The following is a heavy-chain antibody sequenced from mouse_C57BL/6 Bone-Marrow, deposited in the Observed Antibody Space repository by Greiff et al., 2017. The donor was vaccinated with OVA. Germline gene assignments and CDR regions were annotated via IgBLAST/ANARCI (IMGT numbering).Heavy chain of an antibody. D-gene: IGHD2-10*02. Sequence: EVKVEESGGGLVQPGGSMKLSCAASGFTFSDAWMDWVRQSPEKGLEWVAAISNTATNHATYYAESVNGRFTISRDDSKSSVYRQMNSLRAEDTGIYYCTPYDSWFAYWGQGTLVTVSA. CDR1: GFTFSDAW. J-gene: IGHJ3*01. CDR3: TPYDSWFAY. V-gene: IGHV6-6*01. CDR2: ISNTATNHAT.